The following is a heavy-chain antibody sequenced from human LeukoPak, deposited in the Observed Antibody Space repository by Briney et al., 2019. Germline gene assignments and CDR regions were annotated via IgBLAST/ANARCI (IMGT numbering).Heavy chain of an antibody. J-gene: IGHJ6*02. CDR3: ARDGGRMVRGVIKGYYYGMDV. V-gene: IGHV1-69*01. CDR2: IIPIFGTA. CDR1: GGTFSSYA. Sequence: SVKVSFKASGGTFSSYAISWVRQAPGQGLEWMGGIIPIFGTANYAQKFQGRVTITADESTSTAYMELSSLRSEDTAVYYCARDGGRMVRGVIKGYYYGMDVWGQGATVTVSS. D-gene: IGHD3-10*01.